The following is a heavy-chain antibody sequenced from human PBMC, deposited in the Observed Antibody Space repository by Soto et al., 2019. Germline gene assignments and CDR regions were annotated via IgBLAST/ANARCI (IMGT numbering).Heavy chain of an antibody. CDR1: GASISTTAW. J-gene: IGHJ4*02. V-gene: IGHV4-4*02. CDR3: AIPVAGDFEY. D-gene: IGHD6-13*01. CDR2: IYHSGTT. Sequence: QVQLQESGPGLVEPSGTLSLTCAVSGASISTTAWWSWVRHPPGKGLEWIGEIYHSGTTNCDPSLKSRVTISLDKSKSQFSMTLTSVTAADTAVYSCAIPVAGDFEYWGRGPLVTVSS.